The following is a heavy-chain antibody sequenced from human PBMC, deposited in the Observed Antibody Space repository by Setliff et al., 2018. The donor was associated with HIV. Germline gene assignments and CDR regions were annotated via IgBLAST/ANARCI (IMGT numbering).Heavy chain of an antibody. CDR1: GGSISSYC. CDR3: ARRYHDASGFYNS. V-gene: IGHV4-39*02. J-gene: IGHJ4*02. D-gene: IGHD1-1*01. Sequence: SATLSLTCTVSGGSISSYCWDWLRHPPGKGLEWIGNIHYSRGSSYNASLKSRVTISLDTSRNHFSRKLSSVAAADTAVYCCARRYHDASGFYNSWGQGVLVTVSS. CDR2: IHYSRGS.